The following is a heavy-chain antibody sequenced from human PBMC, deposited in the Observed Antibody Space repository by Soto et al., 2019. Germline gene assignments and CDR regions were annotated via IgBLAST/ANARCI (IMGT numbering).Heavy chain of an antibody. V-gene: IGHV1-69*13. CDR3: ARNPDTAMVNYYYYYGMDV. Sequence: SVKVSCKASGGTFSSYAISWLLQAPGQGLEWMGGIIPIFGTANYAQKFQGRVTITADESTSTAYMELSSLRSEDTAVYYCARNPDTAMVNYYYYYGMDVWGQGTTVTVSS. D-gene: IGHD5-18*01. CDR1: GGTFSSYA. J-gene: IGHJ6*02. CDR2: IIPIFGTA.